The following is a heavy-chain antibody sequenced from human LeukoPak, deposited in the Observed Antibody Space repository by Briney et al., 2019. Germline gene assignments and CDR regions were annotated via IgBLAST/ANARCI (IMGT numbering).Heavy chain of an antibody. V-gene: IGHV1-18*01. D-gene: IGHD3-10*01. CDR3: ARENFYGSGSYSIDY. J-gene: IGHJ4*02. CDR1: GYTFISYD. Sequence: ASVKVSCKASGYTFISYDINWVRQAPGQGLEWVGWISAYNGNTNYAQKLQGRVTKTTDTSTSTAYMELSRLRSDDTAVYYCARENFYGSGSYSIDYWGQGTLVTVSS. CDR2: ISAYNGNT.